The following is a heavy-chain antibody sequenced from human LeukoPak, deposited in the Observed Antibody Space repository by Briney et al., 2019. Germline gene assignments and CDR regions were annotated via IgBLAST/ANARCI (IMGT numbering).Heavy chain of an antibody. J-gene: IGHJ4*02. Sequence: GGSLRLSCAASGFTFTNYGMHWVRQAPGKGLEWVAVVWFDGTNKFYADSVKGRFTISRDNSKNTVYLQMNSLRAEDTAVYYCARDHVIKQAPPGYWGQGTLVTVSS. CDR1: GFTFTNYG. CDR2: VWFDGTNK. V-gene: IGHV3-33*01. D-gene: IGHD3-10*01. CDR3: ARDHVIKQAPPGY.